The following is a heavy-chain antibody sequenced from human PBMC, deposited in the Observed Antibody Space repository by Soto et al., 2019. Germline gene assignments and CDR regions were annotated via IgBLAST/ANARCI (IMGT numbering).Heavy chain of an antibody. D-gene: IGHD3-22*01. V-gene: IGHV2-5*02. Sequence: SGPTLVNPTQPLTLTCTFSGFSLHTSGGGVGWIRQPPGKALEWLALIYWDDDKRYSPSLKTRLTITKDTSKNQVVLTMTNMDPVDTATYFCAHRIGNYDDSSGFNNWFDPWGQGTLVTVSS. CDR3: AHRIGNYDDSSGFNNWFDP. J-gene: IGHJ5*02. CDR2: IYWDDDK. CDR1: GFSLHTSGGG.